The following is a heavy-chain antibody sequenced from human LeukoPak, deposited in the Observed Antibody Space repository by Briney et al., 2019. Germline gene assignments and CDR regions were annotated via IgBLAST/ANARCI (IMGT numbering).Heavy chain of an antibody. CDR2: IKSKTDGGTT. D-gene: IGHD5-24*01. CDR1: GFTFSNAW. CDR3: TTEDGYNYYYYYGMDV. J-gene: IGHJ6*02. Sequence: PGGSLRLSCAASGFTFSNAWMSWVRQAPGKGLEWVGRIKSKTDGGTTDYAAPVKGRFTISRDDSKNTLYLQMNSLKTEGTAVYYCTTEDGYNYYYYYGMDVWGQGTTVTVSS. V-gene: IGHV3-15*01.